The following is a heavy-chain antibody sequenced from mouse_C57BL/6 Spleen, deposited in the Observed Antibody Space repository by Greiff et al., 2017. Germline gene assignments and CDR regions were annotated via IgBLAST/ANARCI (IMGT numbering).Heavy chain of an antibody. V-gene: IGHV5-4*01. CDR3: ASGGGSSPFAY. CDR1: GFTFSSYA. CDR2: ISDGGSYT. Sequence: EVQLQESGGGLVKPGGSLKLSCAASGFTFSSYAMSWVRQTPEKRLEWVATISDGGSYTYYPDNVKGRFTIPRDNAKNNRYLQMSHTKSEDTAMYYCASGGGSSPFAYWGNGTLVTVSA. D-gene: IGHD1-1*01. J-gene: IGHJ3*01.